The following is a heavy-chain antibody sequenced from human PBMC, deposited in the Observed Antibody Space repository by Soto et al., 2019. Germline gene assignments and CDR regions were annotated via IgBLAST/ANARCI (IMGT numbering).Heavy chain of an antibody. Sequence: PGGSLRLSCAASGFTFSSYAMSWVRQAPGKGLEWVSAISGSGGSTYYADSVKGRFTISRDNSKNTLYLQMNSLRAEDTAVYYCAKVLKGVNTSYYYYGMDVSGPGTTLTV. D-gene: IGHD3-10*01. J-gene: IGHJ6*02. CDR2: ISGSGGST. V-gene: IGHV3-23*01. CDR1: GFTFSSYA. CDR3: AKVLKGVNTSYYYYGMDV.